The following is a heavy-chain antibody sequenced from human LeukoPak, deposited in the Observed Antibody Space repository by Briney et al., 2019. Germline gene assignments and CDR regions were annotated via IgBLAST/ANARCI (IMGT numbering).Heavy chain of an antibody. CDR3: ARERREQLLPPYTRSVTYFDY. Sequence: PSETLSLTCTVSGGSISSYYWSWIRQPPGKGLEWIGYIYYSGSTNYNPSLKSRVTISVDTSKNQFSLKLGSVTAADTAVYYCARERREQLLPPYTRSVTYFDYWGQGTLVTVSS. CDR2: IYYSGST. V-gene: IGHV4-59*12. J-gene: IGHJ4*02. CDR1: GGSISSYY. D-gene: IGHD2-2*01.